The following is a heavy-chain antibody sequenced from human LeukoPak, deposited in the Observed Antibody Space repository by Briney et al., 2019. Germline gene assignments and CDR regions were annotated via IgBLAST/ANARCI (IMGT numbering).Heavy chain of an antibody. V-gene: IGHV3-21*01. CDR3: ARVVSAARSLPYYYYMDV. Sequence: GGSLRLSCAASGFTFNTYNMCWVRQAPGKGLEWVSSISTTSYIYYADSVEGRFTVSRDNAQNSLFLQMSSLRAEDTAVYYCARVVSAARSLPYYYYMDVWGKGITVTVSS. CDR1: GFTFNTYN. CDR2: ISTTSYI. D-gene: IGHD6-6*01. J-gene: IGHJ6*03.